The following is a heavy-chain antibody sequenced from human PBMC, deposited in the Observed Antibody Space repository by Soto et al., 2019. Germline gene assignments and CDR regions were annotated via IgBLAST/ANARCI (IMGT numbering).Heavy chain of an antibody. D-gene: IGHD6-6*01. CDR3: APTSSSSPKTDAYYYGMDV. J-gene: IGHJ6*02. CDR2: IIPIFGTA. V-gene: IGHV1-69*01. CDR1: GGTFSSYA. Sequence: QVQLVQSGAEVKKPGSSVKVSCKASGGTFSSYAISWVRQAPGQGLEWMGGIIPIFGTANYAQKFQGRVTITADESTSTAYMELSSLRYEDTAVYYCAPTSSSSPKTDAYYYGMDVWGQGTTVTVSS.